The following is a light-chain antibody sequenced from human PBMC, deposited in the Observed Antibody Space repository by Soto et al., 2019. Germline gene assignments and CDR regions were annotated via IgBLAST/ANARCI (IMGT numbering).Light chain of an antibody. J-gene: IGKJ4*01. CDR3: HQYYKWPLT. Sequence: IVMTQSPATLSVSPGEIVTLSCRASHSAISNLAWYQQKPCQTPRLLIYDASTRATDIPARFSGSGSGTDFTLTISSLLSEDFAVYYCHQYYKWPLTFGGGTKVDI. CDR2: DAS. V-gene: IGKV3-15*01. CDR1: HSAISN.